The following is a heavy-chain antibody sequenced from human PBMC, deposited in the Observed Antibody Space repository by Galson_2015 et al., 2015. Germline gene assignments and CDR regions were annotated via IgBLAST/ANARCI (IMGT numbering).Heavy chain of an antibody. CDR2: ISYDGSNK. D-gene: IGHD3-3*01. J-gene: IGHJ4*02. CDR3: ANTNYDFWSGYSPSQFDY. Sequence: SLRLSCAASGFTFSSYGMHWVRQAPGKGLEWVAVISYDGSNKYYADSVKGRFTISRDNSKNTLYLQMNSLRAEDTAVYYCANTNYDFWSGYSPSQFDYWGQGTLVTVSS. V-gene: IGHV3-30*18. CDR1: GFTFSSYG.